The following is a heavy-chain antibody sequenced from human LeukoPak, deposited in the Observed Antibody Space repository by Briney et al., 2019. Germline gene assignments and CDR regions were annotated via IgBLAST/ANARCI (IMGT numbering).Heavy chain of an antibody. CDR1: GYTFTSYY. CDR3: ARVVVVAATWGILEYYFDY. Sequence: ASVKVSCKASGYTFTSYYMHWVRQAPGQGLEWMGIINPSGGSTSYAQKFQGRVTMTRDTSTSTVYMELSSLRSEDTAVYYCARVVVVAATWGILEYYFDYWGQGTLVTVSS. J-gene: IGHJ4*02. V-gene: IGHV1-46*03. D-gene: IGHD2-15*01. CDR2: INPSGGST.